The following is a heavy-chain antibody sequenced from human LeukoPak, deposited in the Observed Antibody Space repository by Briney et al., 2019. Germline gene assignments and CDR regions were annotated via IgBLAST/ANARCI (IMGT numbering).Heavy chain of an antibody. J-gene: IGHJ5*02. CDR2: IRPRGDNT. Sequence: GGSLRLSCAASGFTFSSYDMTWVRQAPGGGLEWVSSIRPRGDNTYYGHSVKGRFTISRDNSKHTVYLQMNNMRVDDTDVYYCARVAGWHRLHRWGKGTMVTVS. CDR3: ARVAGWHRLHR. D-gene: IGHD6-19*01. CDR1: GFTFSSYD. V-gene: IGHV3-23*01.